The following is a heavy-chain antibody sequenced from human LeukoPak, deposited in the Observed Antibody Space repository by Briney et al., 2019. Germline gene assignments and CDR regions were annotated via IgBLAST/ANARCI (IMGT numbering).Heavy chain of an antibody. Sequence: PSETLSLTCGVSGDSITSSKWWSWVRQSPEKGLEWIGEIYHSGATNYNPSLESRVTISVDKSKNQFSLNLRSVTAADTAVYYCASGSHAVTTHFDYWGQGTLVTVSS. CDR2: IYHSGAT. D-gene: IGHD3-16*01. CDR3: ASGSHAVTTHFDY. CDR1: GDSITSSKW. J-gene: IGHJ4*02. V-gene: IGHV4-4*02.